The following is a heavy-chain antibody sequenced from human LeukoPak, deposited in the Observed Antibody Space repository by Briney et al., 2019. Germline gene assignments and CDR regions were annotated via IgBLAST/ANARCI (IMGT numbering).Heavy chain of an antibody. CDR1: GFTVSSDY. J-gene: IGHJ4*02. CDR3: ARGMGPESSDYFDY. CDR2: MYSGGSI. V-gene: IGHV3-66*01. Sequence: GGSLRLSCAASGFTVSSDYMSWVRQAPGKGLEWVSVMYSGGSIHYTDSVKGRFTISRDNFKNTLYLQMNSLRVDDTAVYYCARGMGPESSDYFDYWGQGTLVTVSS. D-gene: IGHD1-14*01.